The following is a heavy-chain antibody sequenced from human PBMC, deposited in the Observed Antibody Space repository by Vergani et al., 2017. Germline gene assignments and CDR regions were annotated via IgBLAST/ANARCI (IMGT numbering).Heavy chain of an antibody. J-gene: IGHJ3*02. D-gene: IGHD6-19*01. CDR2: IYSGDST. V-gene: IGHV3-66*02. Sequence: EVQLLESGGGLVQPGGSLRLSCAASGFTFSSYGMHWVRQAPGKGLEWVAVIYSGDSTYYADSVKGRFTISRDNSKNTLYLQMNSLRAEDTAVYYCARGGWYRDAFDIWGQGTMVTVSS. CDR3: ARGGWYRDAFDI. CDR1: GFTFSSYG.